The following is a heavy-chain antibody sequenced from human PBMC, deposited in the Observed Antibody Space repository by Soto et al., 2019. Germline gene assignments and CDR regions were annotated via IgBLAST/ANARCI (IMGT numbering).Heavy chain of an antibody. Sequence: ASVNVSCAASAYIFTSYAIHWVRQAPGQRLEWMGWINAGNGNTKYSQKFQGRVTITRDTSASTAYMELSSLRSEDTAVYYCARLGEYYQSLDPWGPGTLVTVSS. J-gene: IGHJ5*02. CDR2: INAGNGNT. CDR1: AYIFTSYA. V-gene: IGHV1-3*01. CDR3: ARLGEYYQSLDP. D-gene: IGHD2-2*01.